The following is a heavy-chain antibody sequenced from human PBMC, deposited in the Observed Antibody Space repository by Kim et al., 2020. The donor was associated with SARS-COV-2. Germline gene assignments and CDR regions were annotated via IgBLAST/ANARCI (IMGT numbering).Heavy chain of an antibody. V-gene: IGHV1-3*01. CDR3: ARDNGYSDY. CDR1: GYTFTNYA. CDR2: INPDNGHT. J-gene: IGHJ4*02. D-gene: IGHD5-12*01. Sequence: ASVKVSCKASGYTFTNYAVHWVRQAPGQRLEWMGRINPDNGHTTYSQTFQGRVTMTSDTSARTVYMELSSLRSEDTTIYYCARDNGYSDYWGQGTLVTVSS.